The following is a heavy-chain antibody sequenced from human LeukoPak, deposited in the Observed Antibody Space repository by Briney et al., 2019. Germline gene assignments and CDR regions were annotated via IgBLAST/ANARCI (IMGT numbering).Heavy chain of an antibody. Sequence: PSESLSLTCSVSGGSISSLYWSWIRQPPGKGLEWTGYIYYTGSNNYKPYLMSRVTMIVGMSKNQFSLRLSSVTAADTAVYYCARHRAYSSSSPFDYWGQGTLVTVSS. CDR2: IYYTGSN. CDR3: ARHRAYSSSSPFDY. CDR1: GGSISSLY. V-gene: IGHV4-59*08. J-gene: IGHJ4*02. D-gene: IGHD6-6*01.